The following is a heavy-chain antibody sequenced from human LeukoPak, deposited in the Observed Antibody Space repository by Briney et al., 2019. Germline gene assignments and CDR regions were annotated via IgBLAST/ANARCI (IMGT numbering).Heavy chain of an antibody. Sequence: GASVRVSCKASGYTFTDYYILWVRQAPGQGLEWMGWISAYNGNTNYAQNLQGRVTMTTDTSTSTAYMELRSLRSDDTALYYCARGGITPDYWGQGTLVTVSS. CDR3: ARGGITPDY. V-gene: IGHV1-18*04. J-gene: IGHJ4*02. D-gene: IGHD3-10*01. CDR2: ISAYNGNT. CDR1: GYTFTDYY.